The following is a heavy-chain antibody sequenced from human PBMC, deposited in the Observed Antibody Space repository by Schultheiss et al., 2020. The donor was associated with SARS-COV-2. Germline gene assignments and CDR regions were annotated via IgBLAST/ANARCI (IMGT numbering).Heavy chain of an antibody. CDR3: AKDIGLRPYGMDV. V-gene: IGHV3-9*01. J-gene: IGHJ6*02. CDR1: GFTFDDYA. Sequence: GGSLRLSCAASGFTFDDYAMHWVRQAPGKGLEWVSGISWNSGSIGYADSVKGRFTISRDNAKNSLYLQMNSLRAEDTALYYCAKDIGLRPYGMDVWGQGTTVTVSS. D-gene: IGHD2-21*02. CDR2: ISWNSGSI.